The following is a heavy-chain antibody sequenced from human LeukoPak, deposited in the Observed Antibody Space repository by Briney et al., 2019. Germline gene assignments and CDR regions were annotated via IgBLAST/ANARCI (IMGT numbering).Heavy chain of an antibody. CDR2: IYTSGST. CDR3: ARAGGQQWLVENWFDP. Sequence: SETLSLTCTVSGGSISSGSYYWSWIRQPAGKGLEWIGRIYTSGSTNYNPSLKSRVTISVNTSKNQFSLKLSSVTAADTAVYYCARAGGQQWLVENWFDPWGQGTLVTVSS. J-gene: IGHJ5*02. CDR1: GGSISSGSYY. D-gene: IGHD6-19*01. V-gene: IGHV4-61*02.